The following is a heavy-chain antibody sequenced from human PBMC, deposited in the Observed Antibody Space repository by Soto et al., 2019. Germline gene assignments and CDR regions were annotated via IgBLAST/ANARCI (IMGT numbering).Heavy chain of an antibody. V-gene: IGHV1-18*01. CDR3: ARDLHPYVTGGGWFDP. CDR2: ISAYNGNT. D-gene: IGHD3-10*01. J-gene: IGHJ5*02. CDR1: GYTFTSYG. Sequence: QVQLVQSGAEVKKPGASVKVSCKASGYTFTSYGISWVRQAPGQGLEWMGWISAYNGNTNYAQKLQGRVTMTTDTATSTAYMELRSLRSDDTAVYYCARDLHPYVTGGGWFDPWGQGTLVTVSS.